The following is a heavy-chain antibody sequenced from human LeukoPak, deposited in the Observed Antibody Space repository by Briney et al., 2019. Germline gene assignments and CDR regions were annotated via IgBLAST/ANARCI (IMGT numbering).Heavy chain of an antibody. Sequence: GGSLRLSCAASGFTFSSYWMSWVRRAPGKGLEWVANIKQDGSEKFYVDSVRGRFTISRDNAKNLVFLQMNGLRAEDTAVYYCARDKLGDCSRTTCSDFDTWGQGTLVTVSS. D-gene: IGHD2-2*01. V-gene: IGHV3-7*03. CDR3: ARDKLGDCSRTTCSDFDT. CDR2: IKQDGSEK. CDR1: GFTFSSYW. J-gene: IGHJ4*02.